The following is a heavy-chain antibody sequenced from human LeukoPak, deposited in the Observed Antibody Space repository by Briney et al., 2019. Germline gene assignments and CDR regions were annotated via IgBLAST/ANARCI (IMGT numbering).Heavy chain of an antibody. Sequence: GASVKVSCKASGYTFTSYGITWVRQAPGQGLEWMGWISGYNGNTKYAQKVQGRVTMTTDTSTSTAYMELRSLRSDDTAVYYCARGYSYGSDYYYGTDVWGQGTTVTVSS. D-gene: IGHD5-18*01. CDR2: ISGYNGNT. CDR1: GYTFTSYG. V-gene: IGHV1-18*04. CDR3: ARGYSYGSDYYYGTDV. J-gene: IGHJ6*02.